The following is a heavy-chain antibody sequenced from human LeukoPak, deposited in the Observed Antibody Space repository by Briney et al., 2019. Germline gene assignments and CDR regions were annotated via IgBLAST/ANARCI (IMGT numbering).Heavy chain of an antibody. V-gene: IGHV4-59*01. D-gene: IGHD6-19*01. J-gene: IGHJ3*01. CDR1: GGSISSYY. Sequence: KTSETLSLTCTVSGGSISSYYWPWIRQPPGKGLEWIEYIYHSGYTDYSPSLKSRVTISVDMSKNQFSLRLSSVTAAGTAVYYCARIRSSVADAFDFWGQGTLVTVSS. CDR2: IYHSGYT. CDR3: ARIRSSVADAFDF.